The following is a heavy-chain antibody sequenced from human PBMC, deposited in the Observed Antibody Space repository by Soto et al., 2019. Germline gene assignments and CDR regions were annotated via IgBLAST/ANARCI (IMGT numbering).Heavy chain of an antibody. V-gene: IGHV5-51*01. CDR1: GYRFTSYW. CDR2: IYPGDSDT. Sequence: GESLKISCKGSGYRFTSYWIGWVRPMPGKGLEWMGIIYPGDSDTRYSPSFQGQVTISADKSISTAYLQWSSLKASDTAMYYCARHSRYFDWFSTPNQCFDYWGQGTLVTVSS. CDR3: ARHSRYFDWFSTPNQCFDY. D-gene: IGHD3-9*01. J-gene: IGHJ4*02.